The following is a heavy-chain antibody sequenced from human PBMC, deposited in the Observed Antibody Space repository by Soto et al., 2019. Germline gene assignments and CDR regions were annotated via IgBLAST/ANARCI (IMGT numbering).Heavy chain of an antibody. Sequence: QITLKESGPTLVKPTQTLTLTCTFSGFSLSTSGVGVGWIRQPPGKALEWLALIYWADVKRYRPSLKSRLTITKDTSKNQVVLTMTNMDPVDTATYYCAHSKTGGAAPVPFYFDYWGQGTLVTVSS. V-gene: IGHV2-5*02. CDR3: AHSKTGGAAPVPFYFDY. D-gene: IGHD1-26*01. CDR2: IYWADVK. J-gene: IGHJ4*02. CDR1: GFSLSTSGVG.